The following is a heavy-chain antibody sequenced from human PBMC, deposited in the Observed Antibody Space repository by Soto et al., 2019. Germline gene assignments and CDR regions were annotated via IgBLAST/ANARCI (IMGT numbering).Heavy chain of an antibody. CDR2: IGSAGTGT. J-gene: IGHJ4*02. D-gene: IGHD3-22*01. CDR1: GFTFSNYP. V-gene: IGHV3-64*02. Sequence: GGSLRLSCAASGFTFSNYPMHWVRQAPGKGLEYVSAIGSAGTGTYYADSVKDRFTISRDNSKKTLYLQMGGLRAWEMAVYYCARVFYDRGGYYYDYRGQGALVTVSS. CDR3: ARVFYDRGGYYYDY.